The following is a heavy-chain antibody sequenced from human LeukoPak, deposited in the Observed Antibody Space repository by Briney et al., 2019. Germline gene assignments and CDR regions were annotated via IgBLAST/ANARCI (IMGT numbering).Heavy chain of an antibody. Sequence: KASETLSLTCAVSGGSISSSNWWSWVRQPPGKGLEWIGEIYHSGNTNYNPSLKSRVTMSLDKSKNQFSLKLSSLTAADTAVYYCARVVVVTATPVNYFDYWGQGTLATVSS. J-gene: IGHJ4*02. D-gene: IGHD2-15*01. CDR3: ARVVVVTATPVNYFDY. CDR1: GGSISSSNW. CDR2: IYHSGNT. V-gene: IGHV4-4*02.